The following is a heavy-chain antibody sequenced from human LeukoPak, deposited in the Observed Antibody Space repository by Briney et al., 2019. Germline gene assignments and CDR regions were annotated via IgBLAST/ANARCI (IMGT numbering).Heavy chain of an antibody. V-gene: IGHV1-46*01. CDR2: INPSGGST. D-gene: IGHD3-3*01. Sequence: ASVTVSCTASGYIFTTYYMHWVRQAPGQGLEWMGIINPSGGSTSYAQKFQGRVTMTRDTSTSTVYMELSSLRSEDTAAYYCARGNDFWSGYSEFDPWGQGTLVTVSS. J-gene: IGHJ5*02. CDR1: GYIFTTYY. CDR3: ARGNDFWSGYSEFDP.